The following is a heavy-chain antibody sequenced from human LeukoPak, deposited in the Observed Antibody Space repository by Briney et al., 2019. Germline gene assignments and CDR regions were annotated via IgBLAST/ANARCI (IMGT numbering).Heavy chain of an antibody. J-gene: IGHJ5*02. Sequence: GGSLRLSCAAPGFTFSSYGMHWVRQAPGKGLEWVAFIRYDGSNKYYADSVKGRFTISRDNSKNTLYLQMNSLRAEDTAVYYCAKDGGYAYNWFDPWGQGTLVTVSS. V-gene: IGHV3-30*02. CDR2: IRYDGSNK. CDR3: AKDGGYAYNWFDP. CDR1: GFTFSSYG. D-gene: IGHD2-8*01.